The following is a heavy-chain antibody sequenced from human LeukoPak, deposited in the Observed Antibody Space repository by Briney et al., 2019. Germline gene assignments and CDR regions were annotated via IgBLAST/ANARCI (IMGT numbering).Heavy chain of an antibody. CDR2: ISWNSGSI. V-gene: IGHV3-9*01. Sequence: SLRLSCAASGFTFDDYAMHWVRQAPGKGLEWVSGISWNSGSIGYADSVKGRFTISRDNAKNSLYLQMNSMRAEDTALYYCAKDKEQWYSSGWPDYWGQGTLVTVSS. CDR3: AKDKEQWYSSGWPDY. CDR1: GFTFDDYA. D-gene: IGHD6-19*01. J-gene: IGHJ4*02.